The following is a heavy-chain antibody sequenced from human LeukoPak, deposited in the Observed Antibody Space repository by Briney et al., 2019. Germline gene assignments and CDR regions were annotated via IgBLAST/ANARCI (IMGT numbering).Heavy chain of an antibody. Sequence: SETLSLTCTVSGGSISSSSYYWGWIRQTSGKALEWIGCVYNGSPYYNPSLKSRVTISVDTSKNQFSLKLSSVTAADTAVYYCARQKYGGIAVAGTIDYWGQGTLVTVSS. J-gene: IGHJ4*02. V-gene: IGHV4-39*01. CDR2: VYNGSP. CDR1: GGSISSSSYY. CDR3: ARQKYGGIAVAGTIDY. D-gene: IGHD6-19*01.